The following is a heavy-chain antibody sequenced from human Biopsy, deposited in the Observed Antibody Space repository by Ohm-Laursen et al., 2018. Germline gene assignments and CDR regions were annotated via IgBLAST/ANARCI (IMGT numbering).Heavy chain of an antibody. Sequence: SLRLSCTASGFPFTGFSMDWVRQAPGKGLEWVASITSGSSYIYYADSVKGRFTISRDNPKNSLYLQMNSLRADDSAVYYCARDSSRRAREGGMDVWGQGTTATVSS. CDR3: ARDSSRRAREGGMDV. J-gene: IGHJ6*02. V-gene: IGHV3-21*01. CDR2: ITSGSSYI. CDR1: GFPFTGFS. D-gene: IGHD6-6*01.